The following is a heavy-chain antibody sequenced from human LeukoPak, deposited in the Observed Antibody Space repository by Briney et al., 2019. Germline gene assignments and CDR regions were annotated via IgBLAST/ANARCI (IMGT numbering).Heavy chain of an antibody. CDR1: GGSISSSSYY. D-gene: IGHD3-10*01. CDR2: IYYSGST. Sequence: SETLSLTCTVSGGSISSSSYYWGWIRQPPGKGLEWIGSIYYSGSTYYNPSLKSRVTISVDTSKNQFSLKLSSVTAADTAVYYCARRETRVHFFDYWGQGTLVTVSS. J-gene: IGHJ4*02. CDR3: ARRETRVHFFDY. V-gene: IGHV4-39*01.